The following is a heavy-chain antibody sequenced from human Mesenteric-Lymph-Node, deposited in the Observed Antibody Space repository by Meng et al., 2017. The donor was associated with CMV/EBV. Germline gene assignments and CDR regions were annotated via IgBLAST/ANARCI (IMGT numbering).Heavy chain of an antibody. CDR1: GFSFSSYE. CDR3: VSYDWKLPFDR. D-gene: IGHD3-16*01. Sequence: GESLKISCAASGFSFSSYEMNWVRQVPGKGLVWVSRVIPDGSGTGYADAVKGRFTISRDNAKNTLYLQMNSLRVEDTAVYYCVSYDWKLPFDRWGQGTLVTVSS. J-gene: IGHJ4*02. CDR2: VIPDGSGT. V-gene: IGHV3-74*01.